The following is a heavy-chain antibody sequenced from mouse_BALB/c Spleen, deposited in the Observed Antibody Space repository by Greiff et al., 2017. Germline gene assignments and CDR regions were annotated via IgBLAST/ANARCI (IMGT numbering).Heavy chain of an antibody. CDR1: GFTFSNYW. Sequence: EVMLVESGGGLVQPGGSMKLSCVASGFTFSNYWMNWVRQSPEKGLEWVAEIRLKSNNYATHYAESVKGRFTISRDDSKSSVYLQMNNLRAEDTGIYYCTLVDYAMDYWGQGTSVTVSS. J-gene: IGHJ4*01. CDR3: TLVDYAMDY. V-gene: IGHV6-6*02. D-gene: IGHD1-1*01. CDR2: IRLKSNNYAT.